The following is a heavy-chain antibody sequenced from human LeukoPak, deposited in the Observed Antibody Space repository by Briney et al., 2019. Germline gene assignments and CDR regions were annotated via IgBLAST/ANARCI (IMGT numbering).Heavy chain of an antibody. D-gene: IGHD3-10*01. CDR2: IGTAGDT. CDR1: GFTFSSYD. J-gene: IGHJ6*02. V-gene: IGHV3-13*01. CDR3: ARVAVRGVISPYYYYGMDV. Sequence: GGSLRLSCAASGFTFSSYDMHWVRQATGKGLEWVSAIGTAGDTYYPGSVKGRFTISRENAKNSLYLQMNSLRAGDTVVYYCARVAVRGVISPYYYYGMDVWGQGTTVTVSS.